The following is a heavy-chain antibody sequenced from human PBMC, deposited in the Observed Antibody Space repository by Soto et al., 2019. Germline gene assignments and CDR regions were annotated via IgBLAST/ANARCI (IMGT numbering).Heavy chain of an antibody. D-gene: IGHD5-18*01. J-gene: IGHJ6*02. CDR1: RFTLRTNY. CDR3: ARDTVNTAMIGGQYKFYYYGMDV. CDR2: FYSRVTT. Sequence: GVSLRLSGSPSRFTLRTNYMSLVRQAPGKGLQWVSVFYSRVTTYYADSVKGRFTISVDSSKNTVHLQMNSLRAEDTAIYYCARDTVNTAMIGGQYKFYYYGMDVWGQGTSVTVSS. V-gene: IGHV3-53*01.